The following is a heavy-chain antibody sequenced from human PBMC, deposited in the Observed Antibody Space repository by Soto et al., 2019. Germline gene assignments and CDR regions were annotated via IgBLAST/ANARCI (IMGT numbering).Heavy chain of an antibody. Sequence: PSETLSLTCTVSSGSISSTIYSWDWIRQPPGKGLEWIGSIFYSGSTYYNPSLKSRVTISVDTSKNQFSLTLTSVTAADTAVYYCARDRGGYDILTGYYLPISVFAYWGQGTLVTVSS. CDR1: SGSISSTIYS. D-gene: IGHD3-9*01. CDR3: ARDRGGYDILTGYYLPISVFAY. V-gene: IGHV4-39*02. CDR2: IFYSGST. J-gene: IGHJ4*02.